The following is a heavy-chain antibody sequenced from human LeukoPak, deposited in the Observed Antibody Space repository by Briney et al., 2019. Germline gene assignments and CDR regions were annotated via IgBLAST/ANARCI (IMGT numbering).Heavy chain of an antibody. CDR3: TRGLLCTSCYHTFDY. J-gene: IGHJ4*02. CDR2: ISSSGSVT. Sequence: GGSLRLPCAASGFTFSDYEMNWVRQAPGKGLEWVSYISSSGSVTHYADSVKGRFTISRDNAKNSVDLQMTSLTAEDTALYYCTRGLLCTSCYHTFDYWGQGSLVTVSS. V-gene: IGHV3-48*03. CDR1: GFTFSDYE. D-gene: IGHD2-8*01.